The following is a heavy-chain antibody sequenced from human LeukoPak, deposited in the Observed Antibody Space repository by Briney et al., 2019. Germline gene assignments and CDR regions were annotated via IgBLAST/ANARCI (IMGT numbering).Heavy chain of an antibody. CDR1: GFTFSSHS. CDR3: AKVVSSSWGYFDY. CDR2: IRYDGSTK. D-gene: IGHD6-13*01. V-gene: IGHV3-30*02. Sequence: GGSLRLSCAASGFTFSSHSMNWVRQAPGKGLEWVAFIRYDGSTKYYADSVKSRFTISRDNSKNTLYLQMNSLRPEDTAVYYCAKVVSSSWGYFDYWGQGTLVTVSS. J-gene: IGHJ4*02.